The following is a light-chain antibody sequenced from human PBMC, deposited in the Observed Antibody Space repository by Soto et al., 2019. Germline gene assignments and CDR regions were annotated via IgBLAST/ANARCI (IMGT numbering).Light chain of an antibody. V-gene: IGKV3-15*01. Sequence: EIVMTQSPAILSVSPGERATLSCRTSQSVSSNLAWYQQKPGQAPRLLIYSASTRATGIPAKFSGSGSGTEFTLTISSLQSEDFAVYYCQQYNNWLRTFGQGTKVEIK. CDR1: QSVSSN. CDR2: SAS. J-gene: IGKJ1*01. CDR3: QQYNNWLRT.